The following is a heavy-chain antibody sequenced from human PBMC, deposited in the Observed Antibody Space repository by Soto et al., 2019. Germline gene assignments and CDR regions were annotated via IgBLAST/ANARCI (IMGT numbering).Heavy chain of an antibody. D-gene: IGHD6-19*01. Sequence: QVQLQQWGAGLLKPSETLSLTCAVYGGSFSGYYWSWIRQPPGKGLEWIGEINHSGSTNYNPSLKRRVTISVHPSKNQSSLQLSSVTAAATALYYCARGAYSCGNYGMDVWGQGTTVTVSS. CDR1: GGSFSGYY. CDR2: INHSGST. CDR3: ARGAYSCGNYGMDV. J-gene: IGHJ6*02. V-gene: IGHV4-34*01.